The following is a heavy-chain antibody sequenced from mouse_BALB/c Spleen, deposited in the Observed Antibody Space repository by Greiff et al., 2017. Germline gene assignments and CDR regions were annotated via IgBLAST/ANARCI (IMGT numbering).Heavy chain of an antibody. CDR1: GFTFSSYA. V-gene: IGHV5-9-4*01. CDR2: ISSGGSYT. Sequence: EVQRVESGGGLVKPGGSLKLSCAASGFTFSSYAMSWVRQSPEKRLEWVAEISSGGSYTYYPDTVTGRFTISRDNAKNTLYLEMSSLRSEDTAMYYCARDGDYRYDGSWFAYWGQGTLVTVSA. J-gene: IGHJ3*01. D-gene: IGHD2-14*01. CDR3: ARDGDYRYDGSWFAY.